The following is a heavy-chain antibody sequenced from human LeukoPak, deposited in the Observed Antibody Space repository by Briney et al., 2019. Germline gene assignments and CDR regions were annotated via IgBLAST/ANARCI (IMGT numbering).Heavy chain of an antibody. V-gene: IGHV1-8*01. D-gene: IGHD3-3*01. Sequence: ASVKVSCKASGYTFTSYDINWVRQATGLGLEWMGWINPNSGNTGYAQKFQGRVTMTRNTSISTAYMELSSLRSEDTAVYYCARDSNRLTYYDFWSGYPRRRWFDPWGQGTLATVSS. CDR3: ARDSNRLTYYDFWSGYPRRRWFDP. CDR2: INPNSGNT. CDR1: GYTFTSYD. J-gene: IGHJ5*02.